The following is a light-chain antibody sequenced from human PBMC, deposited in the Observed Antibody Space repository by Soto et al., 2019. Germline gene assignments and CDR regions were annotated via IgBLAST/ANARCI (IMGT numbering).Light chain of an antibody. CDR1: LSVSSY. CDR2: DAS. V-gene: IGKV3-11*01. Sequence: IVLTQSPGTLSLSQGERATLSCRASLSVSSYLAWYQQKPGQAPRLLIHDASKRATGIPARFSGSGSGTDFTLTISSLEPEDFAVYYCQQRTNWRWTFGQGTKVDI. CDR3: QQRTNWRWT. J-gene: IGKJ1*01.